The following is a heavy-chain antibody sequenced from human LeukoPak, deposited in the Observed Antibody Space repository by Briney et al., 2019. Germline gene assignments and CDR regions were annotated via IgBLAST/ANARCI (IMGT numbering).Heavy chain of an antibody. Sequence: GESLKISCQGSGYSFTSYWIGWVRQMPGKGLEWMGIIYPGDSDTRYSPSFQGQVTISADKSISTAYLQWSSLKASDTAMYYCARVGSSSWYGDYYMDVWGKGTTVTVSS. J-gene: IGHJ6*03. CDR3: ARVGSSSWYGDYYMDV. D-gene: IGHD6-13*01. V-gene: IGHV5-51*01. CDR2: IYPGDSDT. CDR1: GYSFTSYW.